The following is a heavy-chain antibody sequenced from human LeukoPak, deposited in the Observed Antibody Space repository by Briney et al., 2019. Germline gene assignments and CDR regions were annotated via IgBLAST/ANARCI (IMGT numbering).Heavy chain of an antibody. CDR2: IYYSGST. Sequence: SETLSLTCTVSGGSISSSSYYWGWIRQPPGKGLEWIGCIYYSGSTYYNPSLKSRVTISIDTSKNQFSLRLSSVTAADTAVYYCASTDYSDYLFDYWGQGTLVTVSS. CDR1: GGSISSSSYY. D-gene: IGHD4-11*01. V-gene: IGHV4-39*01. J-gene: IGHJ4*02. CDR3: ASTDYSDYLFDY.